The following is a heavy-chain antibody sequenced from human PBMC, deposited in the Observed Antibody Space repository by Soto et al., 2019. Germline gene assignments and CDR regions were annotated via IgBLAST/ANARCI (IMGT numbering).Heavy chain of an antibody. CDR3: ARREGYSSSWYDIDY. V-gene: IGHV4-34*01. CDR1: GGSFSGYY. D-gene: IGHD6-13*01. J-gene: IGHJ4*02. CDR2: INHSGST. Sequence: PSETLSLTCAVYGGSFSGYYWSWIRQPPGKGLEWIGEINHSGSTNYNPSLKSRVTISVDTSKNQFSLKLSSVTAADTAVYYCARREGYSSSWYDIDYWGQGTLVTVSS.